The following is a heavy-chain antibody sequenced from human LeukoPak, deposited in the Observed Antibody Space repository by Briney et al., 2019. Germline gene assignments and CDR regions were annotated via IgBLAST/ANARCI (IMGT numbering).Heavy chain of an antibody. CDR3: ARDRYRAFDI. Sequence: SETLSLTCTVSGGSISSNRYYWGWIRQPPGKGLEWIGSVFYSGSTYYNPSPKSRVTISVDTSKNQFSLKLSSVTAADTAVYYCARDRYRAFDIWGQGTMVTVSS. CDR2: VFYSGST. V-gene: IGHV4-39*07. J-gene: IGHJ3*02. CDR1: GGSISSNRYY. D-gene: IGHD2-2*01.